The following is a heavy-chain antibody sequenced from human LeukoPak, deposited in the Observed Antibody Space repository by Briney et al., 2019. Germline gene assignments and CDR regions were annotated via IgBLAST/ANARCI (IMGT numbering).Heavy chain of an antibody. CDR1: GGSLSGYY. J-gene: IGHJ5*02. D-gene: IGHD3-10*01. Sequence: SETLSLTCAVYGGSLSGYYWSWIRQPPGKGLEWIGEINHSGSTNYNPSLKSRVTILVDTFKNQFSLKLSSVTAADTAVYYCARVRVRGVTQAWGQGTLVTVSS. CDR3: ARVRVRGVTQA. V-gene: IGHV4-34*01. CDR2: INHSGST.